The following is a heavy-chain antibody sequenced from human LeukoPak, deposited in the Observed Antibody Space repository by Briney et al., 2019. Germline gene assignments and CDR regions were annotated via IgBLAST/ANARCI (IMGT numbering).Heavy chain of an antibody. J-gene: IGHJ4*02. CDR2: IHYSGST. D-gene: IGHD7-27*01. Sequence: PSETLSLTCAVSGASISSSSYYWGWIRQPPGKGLEWIGTIHYSGSTYYNPSLRSRVTMSVDTSKNQLSLKLTSVTAADTAVYYCARRGTNWGRFDYWGQGSLVTVSS. CDR3: ARRGTNWGRFDY. CDR1: GASISSSSYY. V-gene: IGHV4-39*01.